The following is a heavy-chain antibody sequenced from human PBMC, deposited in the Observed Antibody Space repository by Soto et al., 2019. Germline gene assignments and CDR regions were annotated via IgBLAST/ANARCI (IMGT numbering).Heavy chain of an antibody. D-gene: IGHD5-12*01. CDR2: INPSSGGT. V-gene: IGHV1-2*04. J-gene: IGHJ6*02. CDR3: ARDVATAGSTLSMDV. CDR1: GYTFTGYY. Sequence: ASVEVSCKXSGYTFTGYYMHWVRQAPGQGLEWMGWINPSSGGTNYAQKFQGWVTMTRDTSISTAYMELSRLRSDDTAVYYCARDVATAGSTLSMDVWGQGTTVTVSS.